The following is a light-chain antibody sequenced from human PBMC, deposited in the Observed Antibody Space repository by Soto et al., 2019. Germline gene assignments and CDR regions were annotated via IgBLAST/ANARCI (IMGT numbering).Light chain of an antibody. Sequence: AIRMTKSPSSLSAPTRDRVTITCRASQGISSYLAWYQQKPGKAPKLLIYAASTLQSGVPSRFSGSGSGTDFTLTISCLQSEDFATYYCQHLNSYPLTFGGGTKVDIK. CDR2: AAS. J-gene: IGKJ4*01. CDR3: QHLNSYPLT. V-gene: IGKV1-8*01. CDR1: QGISSY.